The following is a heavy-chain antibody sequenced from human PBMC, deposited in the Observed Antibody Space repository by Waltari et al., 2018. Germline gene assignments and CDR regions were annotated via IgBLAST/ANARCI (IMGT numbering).Heavy chain of an antibody. CDR2: INYSGIT. V-gene: IGHV4-34*01. CDR1: GESFRGYY. J-gene: IGHJ4*02. CDR3: ARRGEMATLDY. Sequence: QVQLQQWGAGLFKPSETLSLSCAVYGESFRGYYWTWIRQTPGKGLEWIGEINYSGITNYNPSLKRRVTISADTSKNQSSLRLRSVTAADTAVYYCARRGEMATLDYWSQGTLVGVSS. D-gene: IGHD5-12*01.